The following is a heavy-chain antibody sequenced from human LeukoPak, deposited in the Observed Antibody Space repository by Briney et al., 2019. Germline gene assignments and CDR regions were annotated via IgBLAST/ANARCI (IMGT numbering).Heavy chain of an antibody. J-gene: IGHJ4*02. V-gene: IGHV3-21*04. CDR1: GFTFSSYS. CDR3: AKDQAVVVPAADRLPPFDY. Sequence: PGGSLRLSCAASGFTFSSYSMNWVRQAPGKGLEWVSSISSSSTYIYYADSVKGRFTISRDNAKNTLYLQMNSLRAEDTAVYYCAKDQAVVVPAADRLPPFDYWGQGTLVTVSS. CDR2: ISSSSTYI. D-gene: IGHD2-2*01.